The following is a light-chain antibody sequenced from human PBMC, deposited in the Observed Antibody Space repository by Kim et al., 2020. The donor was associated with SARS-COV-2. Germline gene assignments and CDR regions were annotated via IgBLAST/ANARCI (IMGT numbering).Light chain of an antibody. CDR3: QAWDSGTVV. J-gene: IGLJ2*01. Sequence: SYELTQPPSVSVSPGQTVTLTCSGDKLGEKYSCWYQQRSGQSPILLIYQDFKRPSGIPERFSGSNFGYTATLTISGTQTVDEADYYCQAWDSGTVVFGGGTKLTVL. CDR1: KLGEKY. CDR2: QDF. V-gene: IGLV3-1*01.